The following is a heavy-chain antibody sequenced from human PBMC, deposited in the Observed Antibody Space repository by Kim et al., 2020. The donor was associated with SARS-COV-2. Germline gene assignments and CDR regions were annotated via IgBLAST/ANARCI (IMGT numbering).Heavy chain of an antibody. Sequence: GGSLRLSCAASGFTFSSYWMHWVRQAPGKGLVWVSRINSDGSSTSYADSVKGRFTISRDNAKNTLYLQMNRLRAEDTAVYYCARHGYDYYYYYGMDVWGQGTTVTVSS. CDR3: ARHGYDYYYYYGMDV. CDR2: INSDGSST. J-gene: IGHJ6*02. CDR1: GFTFSSYW. V-gene: IGHV3-74*01. D-gene: IGHD3-3*01.